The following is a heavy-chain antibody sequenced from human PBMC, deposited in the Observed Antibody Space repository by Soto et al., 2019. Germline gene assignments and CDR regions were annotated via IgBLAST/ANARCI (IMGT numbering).Heavy chain of an antibody. V-gene: IGHV1-69*01. Sequence: QVQLVQSGAEVRKPGSSVRVSCKASGGSFNRHTISWVRQAPGQGLEWMGGIIPISGTANHAQNFQGRVTIIADESTSTVYMELRSLRSDDTAIYYCARGWGYDSTDYYYAYWGQGTLVIVSS. D-gene: IGHD3-22*01. CDR2: IIPISGTA. CDR3: ARGWGYDSTDYYYAY. J-gene: IGHJ4*02. CDR1: GGSFNRHT.